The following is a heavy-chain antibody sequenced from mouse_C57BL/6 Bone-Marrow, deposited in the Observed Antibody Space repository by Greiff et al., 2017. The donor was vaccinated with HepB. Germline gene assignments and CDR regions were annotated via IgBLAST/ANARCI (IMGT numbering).Heavy chain of an antibody. Sequence: EVQRVESGGGLVQPGESLKLSCESNEYEFPSHDMSWVSKTPEQRLELVAALNSDGGSTYYPYTMERQFIISRDKTKTTLYLQSSSLTSEYTVLYYCSRHEYYCSSSWFAYWGPGTLVTVSS. CDR2: LNSDGGST. D-gene: IGHD1-1*01. V-gene: IGHV5-2*01. CDR1: EYEFPSHD. J-gene: IGHJ3*01. CDR3: SRHEYYCSSSWFAY.